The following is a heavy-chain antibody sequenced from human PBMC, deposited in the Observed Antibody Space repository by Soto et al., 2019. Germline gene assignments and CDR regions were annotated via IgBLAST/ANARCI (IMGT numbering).Heavy chain of an antibody. CDR1: GGSISSGGYY. Sequence: QVQLQESGPGLVKPSQTLSLTCTVSGGSISSGGYYWSWIRQHPGKGLEWIGYIYYSGSTYYNPSLKSRVTISVDTSKHTFSLKLSSVTAADTAVYYCARARGASSSWYSYNWFDPWGQGTLVTVSS. J-gene: IGHJ5*02. V-gene: IGHV4-31*03. CDR3: ARARGASSSWYSYNWFDP. CDR2: IYYSGST. D-gene: IGHD6-13*01.